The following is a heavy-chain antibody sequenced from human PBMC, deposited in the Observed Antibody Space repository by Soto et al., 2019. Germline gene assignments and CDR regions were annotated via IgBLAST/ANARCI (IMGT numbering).Heavy chain of an antibody. J-gene: IGHJ5*02. D-gene: IGHD1-1*01. CDR1: GASISGFH. V-gene: IGHV4-4*07. CDR2: IYATGTT. Sequence: SETLSLTCTVSGASISGFHWSWIRKSAGKGLEWIGRIYATGTTDYNPSLKSRVMMSVDTSKKQFSLKLRSVTAADTAVYYCVRDGTKTLRDWFDPWGQGISVTVSS. CDR3: VRDGTKTLRDWFDP.